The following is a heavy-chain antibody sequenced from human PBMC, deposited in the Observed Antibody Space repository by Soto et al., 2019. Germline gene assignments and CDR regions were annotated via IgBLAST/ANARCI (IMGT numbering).Heavy chain of an antibody. D-gene: IGHD6-6*01. CDR2: ISSSSSYI. V-gene: IGHV3-21*01. CDR3: ARDLYSSSARYFDY. J-gene: IGHJ4*02. CDR1: GFTFSSYS. Sequence: EVQLVESGGGLVKPGGSLRLSCAASGFTFSSYSMNWVRQAPGKGLEWVSSISSSSSYIYYADSVKGQFTISRDNAKNSLYLQMNSLRAEDTAVYYCARDLYSSSARYFDYWGQGTLVTVSS.